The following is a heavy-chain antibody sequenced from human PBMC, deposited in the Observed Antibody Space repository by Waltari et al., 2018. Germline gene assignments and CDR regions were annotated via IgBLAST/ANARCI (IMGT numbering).Heavy chain of an antibody. Sequence: EVQLVESGGGLVQPGGSLRLSCAASGFPFSSYWMSWVRQAPGKGLEWVANIKQDGSEKYYVDSVKGRFTISRDNAKNSLYLQMNSLRAEDTAVYYCAREGVTPYYFDYWGQGTLVTVSS. CDR2: IKQDGSEK. V-gene: IGHV3-7*01. J-gene: IGHJ4*02. D-gene: IGHD2-15*01. CDR1: GFPFSSYW. CDR3: AREGVTPYYFDY.